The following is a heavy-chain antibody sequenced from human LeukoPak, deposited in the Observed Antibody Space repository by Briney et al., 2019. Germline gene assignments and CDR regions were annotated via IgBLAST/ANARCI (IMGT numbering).Heavy chain of an antibody. D-gene: IGHD2-2*01. J-gene: IGHJ5*02. CDR1: GFTFSSYE. CDR3: ARTAYCSSTSCYAGTGWFDP. V-gene: IGHV3-48*03. Sequence: GGSLRLSCAASGFTFSSYEMNWVRKAPGKGLEWVSYISSSGSTIYYADSVKGRFTISRDNAKNSLYLQMNSLRAEDTAVYYCARTAYCSSTSCYAGTGWFDPWGQGTLVTVSS. CDR2: ISSSGSTI.